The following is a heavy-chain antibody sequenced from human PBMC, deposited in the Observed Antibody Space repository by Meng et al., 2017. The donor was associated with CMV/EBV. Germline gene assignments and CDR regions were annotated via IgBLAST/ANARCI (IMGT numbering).Heavy chain of an antibody. Sequence: KACGYTFTSYYMHWVRQAPGQGLEWMGIINPSGGSTSYAQKFQGRVTMTRDTSTSTVYMELSSLRSEDTAVYYCARSELWFGELLDYWGQGTLVTVSS. D-gene: IGHD3-10*01. V-gene: IGHV1-46*01. CDR1: GYTFTSYY. CDR2: INPSGGST. CDR3: ARSELWFGELLDY. J-gene: IGHJ4*02.